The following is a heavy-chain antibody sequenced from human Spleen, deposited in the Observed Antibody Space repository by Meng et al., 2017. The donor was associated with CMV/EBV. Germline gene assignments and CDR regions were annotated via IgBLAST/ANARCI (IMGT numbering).Heavy chain of an antibody. CDR2: ISAYNGNT. V-gene: IGHV1-18*01. D-gene: IGHD3-10*01. CDR3: ARDRGFLTTNWFDP. J-gene: IGHJ5*02. Sequence: ASVKVSCKASGYTFTGYYMQWVRQAPGQGLEWMGWISAYNGNTKYAQKFQGRVTMTTDTSTSTAYMELRSLRSDDTAVYYCARDRGFLTTNWFDPWGQGTLVTVSS. CDR1: GYTFTGYY.